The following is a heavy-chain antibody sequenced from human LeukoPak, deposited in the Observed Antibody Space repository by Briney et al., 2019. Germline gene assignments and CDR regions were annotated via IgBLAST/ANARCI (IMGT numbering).Heavy chain of an antibody. D-gene: IGHD2-2*01. CDR3: ARDLLTGGYCSSTSCRLHYYCGMDV. CDR2: ISAYNGNT. V-gene: IGHV1-18*01. J-gene: IGHJ6*02. Sequence: ASVKVSCKASGYTFTSYGISWVRQAPGQGLEWMGWISAYNGNTNYAQKLQGRVTMTTDTSTSTAYMELRSLRSDDTAVYYCARDLLTGGYCSSTSCRLHYYCGMDVWGQGTTVTVSS. CDR1: GYTFTSYG.